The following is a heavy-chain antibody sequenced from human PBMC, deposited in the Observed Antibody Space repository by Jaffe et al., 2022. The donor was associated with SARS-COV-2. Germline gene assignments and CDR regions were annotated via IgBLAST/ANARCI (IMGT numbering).Heavy chain of an antibody. CDR2: IFYSGST. J-gene: IGHJ4*02. Sequence: QVQLQESGPGLVKPSETLSLTCTVSGGSISNYYWSWIRQPPGKTLEWIGNIFYSGSTNYNPSLKSRVTISVDTSKNQFSLKVGSVTAADTAVYYCARGAGWLPEYWGQGTLVTVSS. V-gene: IGHV4-59*01. CDR1: GGSISNYY. D-gene: IGHD6-19*01. CDR3: ARGAGWLPEY.